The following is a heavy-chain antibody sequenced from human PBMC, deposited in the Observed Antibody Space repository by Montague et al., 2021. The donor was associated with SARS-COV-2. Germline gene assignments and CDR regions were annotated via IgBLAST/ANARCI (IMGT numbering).Heavy chain of an antibody. CDR3: VRVGREALVRLSGMDV. CDR1: GGSISSSSYY. J-gene: IGHJ6*02. Sequence: SETLSLTCTVSGGSISSSSYYWGWIRQPPGKGLEWIGSIYYSGSTYYNPSLKSRDTISVDTSKNQFSLKLSSVTAADTAVYYCVRVGREALVRLSGMDVWGQGTTVTVSS. CDR2: IYYSGST. D-gene: IGHD6-13*01. V-gene: IGHV4-39*07.